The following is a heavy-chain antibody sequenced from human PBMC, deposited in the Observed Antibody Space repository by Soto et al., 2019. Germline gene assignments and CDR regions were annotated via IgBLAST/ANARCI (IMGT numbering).Heavy chain of an antibody. CDR1: GFTFSDHY. D-gene: IGHD6-13*01. CDR2: IRNKANSYTT. V-gene: IGHV3-72*01. Sequence: EVQLVESGGGLVQPGGSLRLSCAVSGFTFSDHYMDWVRQAPGKGLEWVGRIRNKANSYTTEYAASVKGRITISRDDSKNSLDLQLNSLKTEDTAVYYCARAHSTSFYGAYFDYWGQGTLVTVSS. J-gene: IGHJ4*02. CDR3: ARAHSTSFYGAYFDY.